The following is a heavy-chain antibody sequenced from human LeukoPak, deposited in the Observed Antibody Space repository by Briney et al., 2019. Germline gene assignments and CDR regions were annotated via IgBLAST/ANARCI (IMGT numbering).Heavy chain of an antibody. CDR3: ARGRIVDVVPAAMPFLDY. D-gene: IGHD2-2*01. J-gene: IGHJ4*02. CDR2: INPSGGST. V-gene: IGHV1-46*01. CDR1: GYTFTSYY. Sequence: ASVKVSCKASGYTFTSYYMHWVRQAPGQGLEWMGIINPSGGSTSYAQKSQGRVTMTRDTSTSTVYMELSSLRSEDTAVYYCARGRIVDVVPAAMPFLDYWGQGTLVTVSS.